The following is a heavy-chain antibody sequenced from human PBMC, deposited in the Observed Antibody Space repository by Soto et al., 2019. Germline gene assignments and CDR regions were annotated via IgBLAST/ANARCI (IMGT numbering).Heavy chain of an antibody. CDR2: SSAYHGNT. CDR3: ARLLVAPDAFDI. J-gene: IGHJ3*02. D-gene: IGHD2-2*01. Sequence: QVQLVQSGAEVKKPGASVKVSCKASGYTFTSYGISWVRQAPGQGLERMGWSSAYHGNTNYAQKLQGRVTITTATSTSTAYMELRSLRSDDTAVYYCARLLVAPDAFDIWGQGTMVTVSS. V-gene: IGHV1-18*04. CDR1: GYTFTSYG.